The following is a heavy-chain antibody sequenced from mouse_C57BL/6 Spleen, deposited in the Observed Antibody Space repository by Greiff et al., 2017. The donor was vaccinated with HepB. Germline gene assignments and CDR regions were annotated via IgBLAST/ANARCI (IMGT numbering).Heavy chain of an antibody. Sequence: EVQLQQSGPELVKPGASVKISCKASGYTFTDYYMNWVKQSHGKSLEWIGDINPNNGGTSYNQKFKGKATLTVDKSSSTAYMELRSLTSEDSAVYYCASSIYYGLYWYFDVWGTGTTVTVSS. CDR3: ASSIYYGLYWYFDV. D-gene: IGHD2-1*01. V-gene: IGHV1-26*01. CDR2: INPNNGGT. J-gene: IGHJ1*03. CDR1: GYTFTDYY.